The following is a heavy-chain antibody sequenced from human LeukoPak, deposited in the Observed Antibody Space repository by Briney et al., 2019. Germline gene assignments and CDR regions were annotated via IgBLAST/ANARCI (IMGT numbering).Heavy chain of an antibody. CDR3: AREGTYSNGPDY. D-gene: IGHD3-22*01. V-gene: IGHV3-74*01. CDR2: INSDGTST. Sequence: GGSLRLSCAASGFTFSSHWMHWVRQAPGKGLVWASRINSDGTSTTYADSVKGRFTISRDNAKNTLYPQMNSLRVEDTAVFHCAREGTYSNGPDYWGQGTLVTVSS. J-gene: IGHJ4*02. CDR1: GFTFSSHW.